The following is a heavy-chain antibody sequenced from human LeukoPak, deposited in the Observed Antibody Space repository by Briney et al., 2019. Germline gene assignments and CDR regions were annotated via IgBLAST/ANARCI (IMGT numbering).Heavy chain of an antibody. CDR1: GYTFTSYY. Sequence: ASVKVSCKASGYTFTSYYMHWVRQAPGQGLEWMGIINPSGGSTSYAQKFQGRVTMTRDTSTGTVYMELSSLRSEDAAVYYCARDGDYYGSGSYRGYWFDPWGQGTLVTVSS. J-gene: IGHJ5*02. CDR2: INPSGGST. CDR3: ARDGDYYGSGSYRGYWFDP. D-gene: IGHD3-10*01. V-gene: IGHV1-46*01.